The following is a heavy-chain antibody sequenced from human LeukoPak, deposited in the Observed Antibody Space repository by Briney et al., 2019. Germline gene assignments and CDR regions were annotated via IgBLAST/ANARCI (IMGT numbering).Heavy chain of an antibody. CDR1: GYTFTGYY. D-gene: IGHD4-17*01. J-gene: IGHJ6*02. Sequence: ASVKVSCKASGYTFTGYYMHWVRQAPGQGLEWMGWINPNSGSTSYAQKFQGRVTMTRDTSTSTVYMELSSLRSEDTAVYYCARGRPTYGDYVDYYYGMDVWGQGTTVTVSS. CDR3: ARGRPTYGDYVDYYYGMDV. CDR2: INPNSGST. V-gene: IGHV1-46*01.